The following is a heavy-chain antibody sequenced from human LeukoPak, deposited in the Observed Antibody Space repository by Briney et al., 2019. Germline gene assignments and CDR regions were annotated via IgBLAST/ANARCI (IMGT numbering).Heavy chain of an antibody. CDR2: INPKSSGR. Sequence: ASVKVSCRTSGYSFSDYYIHWVRQAPGQGLEWMGWINPKSSGRNYALKFQGRVTMTKDTSTSTAYLELSSLRSDDTAVYYCARDSAAVAAALWFDPWGQGTQVTVSS. CDR1: GYSFSDYY. J-gene: IGHJ5*02. CDR3: ARDSAAVAAALWFDP. D-gene: IGHD2-15*01. V-gene: IGHV1-2*07.